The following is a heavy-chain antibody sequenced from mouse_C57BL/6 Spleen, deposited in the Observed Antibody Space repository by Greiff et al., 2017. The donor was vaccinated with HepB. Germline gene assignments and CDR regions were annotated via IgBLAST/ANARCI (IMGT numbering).Heavy chain of an antibody. CDR1: GYAFSSSW. CDR3: AREGLHAMFAY. V-gene: IGHV1-82*01. Sequence: QVQLQQSGPELVKPGASVKISCKASGYAFSSSWMNWVKQRPGKGLEWIGRIYPGDGDTNYNGKFKGKATLTADKSSSTAYMQLSSLTSEDSAVYFCAREGLHAMFAYWGQGTMVTVSA. J-gene: IGHJ3*01. D-gene: IGHD2-4*01. CDR2: IYPGDGDT.